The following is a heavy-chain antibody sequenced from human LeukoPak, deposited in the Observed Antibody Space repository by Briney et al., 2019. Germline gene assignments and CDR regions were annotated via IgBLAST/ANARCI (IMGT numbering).Heavy chain of an antibody. V-gene: IGHV3-33*01. CDR2: IWYDGSNK. CDR1: GFTFSSYG. D-gene: IGHD3-3*01. CDR3: ARGRDFWSGYYWGYYFDY. J-gene: IGHJ4*02. Sequence: GGSLRLSCAASGFTFSSYGMHWVRQAPGKGLEWVAVIWYDGSNKYYADPVKGRFTISRDNSKNTLYLQMNSLRAEDTAVYYCARGRDFWSGYYWGYYFDYWGQGTLVTVSS.